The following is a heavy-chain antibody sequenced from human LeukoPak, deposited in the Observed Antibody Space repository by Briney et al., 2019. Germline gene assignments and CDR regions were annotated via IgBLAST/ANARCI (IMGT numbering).Heavy chain of an antibody. D-gene: IGHD2-15*01. CDR2: MRADGSKT. Sequence: GGSLRLSCTASGFTFSSYAMHWVRQAPGKGLDWVAIMRADGSKTYSTDAVKGRFTISRDNSKSTVYLQMNSLGAEDTAVYYCAKALEDCSGGGCFSGYMDDWGKGTTVIVSS. J-gene: IGHJ6*03. CDR3: AKALEDCSGGGCFSGYMDD. CDR1: GFTFSSYA. V-gene: IGHV3-30*02.